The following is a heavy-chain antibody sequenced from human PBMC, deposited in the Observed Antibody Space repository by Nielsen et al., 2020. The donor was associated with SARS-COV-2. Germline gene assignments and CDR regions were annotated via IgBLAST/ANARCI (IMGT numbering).Heavy chain of an antibody. CDR2: IDPSDSYT. D-gene: IGHD1-26*01. J-gene: IGHJ4*02. Sequence: GESLKISCKGSGYSFTSHWISWVRQMPGKGLEWMGRIDPSDSYTDYSPSFQGHVTMSTDNSISTVYLQWSSLKASDTAMYYCARSFDSGSYYYFDYWGQGTLVTVSS. CDR3: ARSFDSGSYYYFDY. V-gene: IGHV5-10-1*01. CDR1: GYSFTSHW.